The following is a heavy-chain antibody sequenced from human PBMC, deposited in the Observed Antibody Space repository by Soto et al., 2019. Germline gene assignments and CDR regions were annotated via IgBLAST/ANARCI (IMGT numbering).Heavy chain of an antibody. CDR3: ASRDPGTSVDY. V-gene: IGHV4-4*02. Sequence: PSETLSLTCAVSGGSFTSNNWWTWVRQPPGQGLEWIGEIYRTGSTNYNPSLESRATISLDKSENQFSLKVTSLTAADTAVYYCASRDPGTSVDYWGQGTLVTVSS. J-gene: IGHJ4*02. D-gene: IGHD1-7*01. CDR2: IYRTGST. CDR1: GGSFTSNNW.